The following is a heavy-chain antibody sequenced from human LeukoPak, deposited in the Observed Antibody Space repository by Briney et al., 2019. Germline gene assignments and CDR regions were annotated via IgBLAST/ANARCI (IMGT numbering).Heavy chain of an antibody. V-gene: IGHV4-34*01. CDR2: INHSGST. CDR3: VRALHGGHYY. J-gene: IGHJ4*02. D-gene: IGHD2-15*01. Sequence: ESSETLSLTCAVYGVSFSGYYWSWIRQPPGKGLEWIGEINHSGSTNYNPSLKSRVTISVDTSKNQFSLKLSSVTAADTAVYYCVRALHGGHYYWGQGTLVTVSS. CDR1: GVSFSGYY.